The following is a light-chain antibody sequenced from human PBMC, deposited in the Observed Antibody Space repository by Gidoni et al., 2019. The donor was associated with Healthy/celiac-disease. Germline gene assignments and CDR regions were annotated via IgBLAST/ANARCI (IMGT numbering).Light chain of an antibody. V-gene: IGLV1-44*01. CDR1: SSNIGSNT. J-gene: IGLJ3*02. CDR2: SNN. CDR3: AAWDDSLNGLWV. Sequence: QSVLTQPPSASGTPGQRVTISCSGSSSNIGSNTVNWYQQLPGPAPKLLIYSNNQRPSGFPDRFSVSKSGTSASLAISGLQSEDEADYYCAAWDDSLNGLWVFGGGTKLTVL.